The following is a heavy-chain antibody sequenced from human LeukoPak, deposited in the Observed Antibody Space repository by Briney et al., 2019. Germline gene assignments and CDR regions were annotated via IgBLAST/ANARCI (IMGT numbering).Heavy chain of an antibody. Sequence: SETLSLTCSVSGAPISSYWSWIRQPPGKGLECIGYIYYSGSTNYNPSLKSRVTISVDTSKNQFSLKLSSVTAADTAVYYCARDGGYYDILTGYSLDAFDIWGQGTMVTVSS. V-gene: IGHV4-59*01. J-gene: IGHJ3*02. D-gene: IGHD3-9*01. CDR1: GAPISSY. CDR2: IYYSGST. CDR3: ARDGGYYDILTGYSLDAFDI.